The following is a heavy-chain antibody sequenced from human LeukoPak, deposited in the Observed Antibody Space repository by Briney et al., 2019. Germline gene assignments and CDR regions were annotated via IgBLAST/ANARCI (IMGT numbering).Heavy chain of an antibody. Sequence: PGGSLRLSCAASGFTFSSYSMNWVRQAPGKGLEWVSYISSSSSTIYYADSVKGRFTIPRDNAKNSLYLQMNSLRAEDTAVYYCARVEYVPQWLPQCPDYWGQGTLVTVSS. J-gene: IGHJ4*02. CDR2: ISSSSSTI. D-gene: IGHD6-19*01. CDR1: GFTFSSYS. CDR3: ARVEYVPQWLPQCPDY. V-gene: IGHV3-48*04.